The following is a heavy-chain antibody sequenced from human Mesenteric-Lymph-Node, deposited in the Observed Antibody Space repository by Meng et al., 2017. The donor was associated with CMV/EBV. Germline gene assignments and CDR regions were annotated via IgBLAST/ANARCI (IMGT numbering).Heavy chain of an antibody. CDR1: GFNVRDKY. Sequence: EWNRVESGGGLGLPGGSLRLSCAASGFNVRDKYMSWVRQAPGKGLEWVCIIYRGDNTYYIDSVKDRFTVSRDNSKNTMYLQMNSLRVEDTAVYYCTGDSVSNPNLDYWGQGTLVTVSS. CDR2: IYRGDNT. D-gene: IGHD3-10*01. J-gene: IGHJ4*02. CDR3: TGDSVSNPNLDY. V-gene: IGHV3-66*01.